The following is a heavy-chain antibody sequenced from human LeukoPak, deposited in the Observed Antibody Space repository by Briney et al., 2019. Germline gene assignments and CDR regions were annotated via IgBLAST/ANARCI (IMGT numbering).Heavy chain of an antibody. J-gene: IGHJ6*04. D-gene: IGHD3-10*02. CDR2: ISSSGRTI. CDR1: GFTFSSYE. CDR3: AELGITLIGRV. Sequence: SLRLSWAASGFTFSSYEMNWVRQAPGKGLESVSYISSSGRTIYYADSVEGRFTIPRDNAKNSLYLQMNSLRAEDTAVYYCAELGITLIGRVWGKGTTVTISS. V-gene: IGHV3-48*03.